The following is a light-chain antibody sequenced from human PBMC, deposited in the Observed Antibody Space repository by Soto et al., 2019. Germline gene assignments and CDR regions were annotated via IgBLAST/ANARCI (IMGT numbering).Light chain of an antibody. V-gene: IGKV3D-15*01. CDR1: VTVRSN. Sequence: RVMTQSPDTLSLSPGERATLSCRASVTVRSNLAWYQQKPGQAPRLLIYAASTRATGIPARFIGNGSGTEFTLTISRLQSEDFAVYYCQQYGSSLPWTFGQGTKVDIK. CDR3: QQYGSSLPWT. CDR2: AAS. J-gene: IGKJ1*01.